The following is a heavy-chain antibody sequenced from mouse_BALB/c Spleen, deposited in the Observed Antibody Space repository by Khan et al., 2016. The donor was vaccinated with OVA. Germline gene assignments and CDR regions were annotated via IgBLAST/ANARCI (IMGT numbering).Heavy chain of an antibody. D-gene: IGHD1-1*01. CDR1: GYTFTKYW. J-gene: IGHJ3*01. Sequence: QVQLQQSGAELAKPGASVKMSCKASGYTFTKYWMHWVKQRPGQGLEWIGYINPSTGYTEYNQTFKDKATLTADKSSSTAYMQLSSLTSEDSAVYYCGNHGSNYAWLTYWGQGTLVTVSA. V-gene: IGHV1-7*01. CDR2: INPSTGYT. CDR3: GNHGSNYAWLTY.